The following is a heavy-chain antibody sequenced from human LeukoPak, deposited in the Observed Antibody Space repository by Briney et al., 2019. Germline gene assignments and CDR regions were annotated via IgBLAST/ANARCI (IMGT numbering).Heavy chain of an antibody. V-gene: IGHV3-23*01. CDR2: ISGNGDTT. Sequence: PGGSLRLSCAASGFTFSSYAMTWVRQAPGKGLEWVSPISGNGDTTYYADSVKGRFTISRDNSKNTLYLQMNSLRAEDTAVYYCAKGPHDRGYWYFDLWGRGTLVTVSS. CDR3: AKGPHDRGYWYFDL. J-gene: IGHJ2*01. CDR1: GFTFSSYA.